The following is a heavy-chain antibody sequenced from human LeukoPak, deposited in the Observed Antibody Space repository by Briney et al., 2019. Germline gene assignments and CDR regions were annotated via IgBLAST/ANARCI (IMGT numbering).Heavy chain of an antibody. V-gene: IGHV3-33*01. CDR2: IWYDGSNK. CDR3: AREKDGMDV. Sequence: QTGGSLRLSCAASGFTFSSYGIHWVRQAPGKGLEWVALIWYDGSNKYYADSVKGRFTISRDNSKNTLYLQMNSLRAEDTAVYYCAREKDGMDVWGQGTTVTVSS. CDR1: GFTFSSYG. J-gene: IGHJ6*02.